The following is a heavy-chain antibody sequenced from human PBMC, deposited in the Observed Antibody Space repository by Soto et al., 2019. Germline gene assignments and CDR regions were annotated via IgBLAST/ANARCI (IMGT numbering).Heavy chain of an antibody. D-gene: IGHD2-21*02. CDR1: GSTFSSYT. CDR3: ARRRYCGADCYSKYYYGMDV. J-gene: IGHJ6*02. CDR2: IIPVLGVT. V-gene: IGHV1-69*02. Sequence: QVQLVQSGAEMKRPGSSVKVSCQASGSTFSSYTVSWVRQAPGQGLEWMGRIIPVLGVTNYAQKFKGRVTITADKSKTTDYMELSSLRSGDTAVYYCARRRYCGADCYSKYYYGMDVWGQGTTVTVSS.